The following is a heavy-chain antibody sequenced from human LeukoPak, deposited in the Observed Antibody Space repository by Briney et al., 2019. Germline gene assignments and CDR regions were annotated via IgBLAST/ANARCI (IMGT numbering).Heavy chain of an antibody. CDR3: ARYCGGDCYGMDV. CDR1: GFTFSSYW. Sequence: GGSLRLSCAASGFTFSSYWMSWVHQAPGKGLEWVANIKQDGSEKHYADSVKGRFTISRDNAKNSLYLQMNSLRAEDTAVYYCARYCGGDCYGMDVWGQGTTVTVSS. J-gene: IGHJ6*02. D-gene: IGHD2-21*01. CDR2: IKQDGSEK. V-gene: IGHV3-7*01.